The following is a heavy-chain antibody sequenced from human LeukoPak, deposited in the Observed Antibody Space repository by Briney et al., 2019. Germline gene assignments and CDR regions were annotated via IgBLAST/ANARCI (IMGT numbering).Heavy chain of an antibody. CDR2: INPSGDFR. CDR3: ARDYSGEWEQLTGWWFDP. CDR1: GYTFVTHW. D-gene: IGHD1-26*01. J-gene: IGHJ5*02. Sequence: GASVKVSCKASGYTFVTHWMHWVRQAPGQGLEWMGIINPSGDFRSYAQKFQGRVTVTRDMSTRTVYMELSDLEPGDTAVYYCARDYSGEWEQLTGWWFDPWGQGTLVIVSS. V-gene: IGHV1-46*01.